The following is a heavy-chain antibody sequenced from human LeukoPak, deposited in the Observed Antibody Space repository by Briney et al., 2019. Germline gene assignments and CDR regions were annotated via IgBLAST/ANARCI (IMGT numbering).Heavy chain of an antibody. D-gene: IGHD6-6*01. Sequence: SETLSLTCTVSGGSISSYWGWIRQPAGKGLEWIGRIYASGSTYYNPSLKSRVTMSVDTSKNQFSLRLTTVTAADTAVCYCARDSNLEYSSSRGLGRWGQGTLVTVSS. CDR2: IYASGST. J-gene: IGHJ4*02. CDR1: GGSISSY. V-gene: IGHV4-4*07. CDR3: ARDSNLEYSSSRGLGR.